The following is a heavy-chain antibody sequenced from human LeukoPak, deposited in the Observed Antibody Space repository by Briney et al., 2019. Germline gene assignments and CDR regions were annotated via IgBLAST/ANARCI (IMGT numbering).Heavy chain of an antibody. Sequence: KASETLSLTCTVSGGSISSYYWSWIRQPPGMGLEWIGYIYYSGSTNYNPSLKSRVTISVDTSKNQFSLKLSSVTAADTAVYYCARVGRYGYNLEYFDYWGQGTLVTVSS. V-gene: IGHV4-59*01. J-gene: IGHJ4*02. D-gene: IGHD5-24*01. CDR3: ARVGRYGYNLEYFDY. CDR2: IYYSGST. CDR1: GGSISSYY.